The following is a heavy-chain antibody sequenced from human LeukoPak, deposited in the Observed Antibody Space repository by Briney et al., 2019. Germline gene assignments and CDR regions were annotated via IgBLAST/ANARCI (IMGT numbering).Heavy chain of an antibody. CDR2: INHSGST. V-gene: IGHV4-39*07. J-gene: IGHJ4*02. CDR3: ARPRYGSGSLDS. Sequence: PSETLSLTCTVSGGSISSSSYYWGWIRQPPGRGLEWIGEINHSGSTTSNPSLNNRVTISVDTSKNQFSLKLTSVTAVDTAVYYCARPRYGSGSLDSWGQGTLVTVSS. D-gene: IGHD3-10*01. CDR1: GGSISSSSYY.